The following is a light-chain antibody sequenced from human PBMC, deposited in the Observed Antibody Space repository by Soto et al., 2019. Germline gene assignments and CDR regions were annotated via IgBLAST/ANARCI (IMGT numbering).Light chain of an antibody. J-gene: IGLJ2*01. Sequence: QSALTQPASVSGSPGQSVTISCTGTSSDIGGYYLVSWYQQHPGRAPKLMIFEVRKRPSGVSNRFSGSKSGNTASLTISRLQAEDEAAYYCSSSTSSSTHVVFGGGTKVTVL. CDR3: SSSTSSSTHVV. CDR1: SSDIGGYYL. V-gene: IGLV2-14*01. CDR2: EVR.